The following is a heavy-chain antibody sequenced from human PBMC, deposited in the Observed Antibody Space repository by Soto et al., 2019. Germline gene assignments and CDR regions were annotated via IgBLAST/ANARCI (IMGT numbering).Heavy chain of an antibody. CDR2: TYYRSKWYN. D-gene: IGHD6-13*01. J-gene: IGHJ6*02. V-gene: IGHV6-1*01. Sequence: PSQTLSLTCAISGDSVSSNSAAWNWIRQSPSRGLEWLGRTYYRSKWYNDYAVSVKSRITISPDTSKNQFSLQLNSVTPEDTAVYYCARDLIARSIAAAGIQRDYYYGMDVWGQGTTVTVSS. CDR3: ARDLIARSIAAAGIQRDYYYGMDV. CDR1: GDSVSSNSAA.